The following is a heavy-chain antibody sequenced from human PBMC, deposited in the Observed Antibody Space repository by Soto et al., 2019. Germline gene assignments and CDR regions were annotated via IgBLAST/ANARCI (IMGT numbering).Heavy chain of an antibody. CDR2: IIPLFGTT. Sequence: QVQLVQSGAEVKKPGSSVKVSCKASGDTFSGYSISWVRQAPGQGLEWMGGIIPLFGTTNYAQRFQGRVTITADKSTSTAYMELSSLKSEDTAIYYCPRDLGSGYDPGDYWGQGTLVTVSS. J-gene: IGHJ4*02. D-gene: IGHD5-12*01. V-gene: IGHV1-69*14. CDR3: PRDLGSGYDPGDY. CDR1: GDTFSGYS.